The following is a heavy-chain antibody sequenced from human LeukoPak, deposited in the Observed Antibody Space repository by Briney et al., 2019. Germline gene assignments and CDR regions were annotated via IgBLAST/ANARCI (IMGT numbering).Heavy chain of an antibody. CDR2: ISASGTTI. D-gene: IGHD2-15*01. CDR3: ARLKGGYCSGGSCYLYYFDY. J-gene: IGHJ4*02. Sequence: GGSLRLSCAASGFTFSSYEMNWVRQAPGKGLEWVSYISASGTTIYYADSVKGRFTISRDNAKTSLYLQMNSLRAEDTAVYYCARLKGGYCSGGSCYLYYFDYWGQGTLVTVSS. CDR1: GFTFSSYE. V-gene: IGHV3-48*03.